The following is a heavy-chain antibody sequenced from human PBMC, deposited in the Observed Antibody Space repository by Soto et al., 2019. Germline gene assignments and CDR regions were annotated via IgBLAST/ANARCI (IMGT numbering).Heavy chain of an antibody. J-gene: IGHJ4*02. D-gene: IGHD5-12*01. CDR2: IYYSGST. V-gene: IGHV4-31*03. Sequence: SETMSLTCTVSGGSISSGGYYWSWIRQHPGKGLEWIGYIYYSGSTYYNPSLKSRVTISVDTSKNQFSLKLSSVTAADTAVYYCASNSGYAPGQFYFDYWGQGTLVTVSS. CDR1: GGSISSGGYY. CDR3: ASNSGYAPGQFYFDY.